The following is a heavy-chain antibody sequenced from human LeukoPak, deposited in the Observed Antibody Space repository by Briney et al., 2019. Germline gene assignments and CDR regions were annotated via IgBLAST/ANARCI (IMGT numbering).Heavy chain of an antibody. CDR3: ARDEYLWSGYYPNQVFDY. V-gene: IGHV3-7*01. J-gene: IGHJ4*02. CDR2: IKQDGSEK. Sequence: GGSLRLSCAASGFTFSRNWMTWVRQAPGKGLEWVANIKQDGSEKYYVDSVKGRFTISRDNAKNSLYLQMNSLRAEDTAEYYCARDEYLWSGYYPNQVFDYWGQGTLVTVSS. CDR1: GFTFSRNW. D-gene: IGHD3-3*01.